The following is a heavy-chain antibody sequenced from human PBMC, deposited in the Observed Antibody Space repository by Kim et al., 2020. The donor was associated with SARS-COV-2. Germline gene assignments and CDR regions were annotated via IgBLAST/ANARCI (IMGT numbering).Heavy chain of an antibody. CDR3: ARDLGDEIDAFDI. D-gene: IGHD4-17*01. J-gene: IGHJ3*02. V-gene: IGHV3-21*01. Sequence: YYADSVKGRFTISRDNAKKSLYLQMNSLRAEDTAMYYCARDLGDEIDAFDIWGQGTMVTVSS.